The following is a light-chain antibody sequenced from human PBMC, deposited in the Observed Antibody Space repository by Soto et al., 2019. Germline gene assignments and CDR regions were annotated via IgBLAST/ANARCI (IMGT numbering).Light chain of an antibody. CDR3: QQYNRYAVT. CDR1: QSISTW. CDR2: KAS. Sequence: DIQMTQSPSTLSASVGDRVTLTCRASQSISTWLAWYQQKPGKAPKLLIYKASGLESGVPSRFSGSGSGTAFTLTISSLQPDDFAVYYCQQYNRYAVTFGQGTKVDIK. J-gene: IGKJ1*01. V-gene: IGKV1-5*03.